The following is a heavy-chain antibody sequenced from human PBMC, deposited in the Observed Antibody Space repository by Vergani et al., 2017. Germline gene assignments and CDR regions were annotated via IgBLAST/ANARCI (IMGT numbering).Heavy chain of an antibody. CDR2: MYHSGST. Sequence: QVRLQESGPGLVKPSETLSLTCSVSGGSMSGYYWSWIRQPPGKELEWIGYMYHSGSTNYNPSLETRVTISGDTSKNQFSLKLNSVTAADTAVYYCGRVADFYGLGSRLLDLWGQGTQVTVSS. CDR3: GRVADFYGLGSRLLDL. J-gene: IGHJ5*02. V-gene: IGHV4-59*01. D-gene: IGHD3-10*01. CDR1: GGSMSGYY.